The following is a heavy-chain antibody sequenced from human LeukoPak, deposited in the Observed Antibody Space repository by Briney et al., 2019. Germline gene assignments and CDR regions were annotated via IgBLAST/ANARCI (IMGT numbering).Heavy chain of an antibody. V-gene: IGHV3-23*01. CDR2: ISGSGGST. Sequence: GGFLRLSCAASGFTFSSYAMSWVRQAPGKGLEWVSAISGSGGSTYYADSVKGRFTISRDNSKNTLYLQMNSLRAEDTAVYYCKVWDFGVVITFDYWGQGTLVTVSS. J-gene: IGHJ4*02. CDR1: GFTFSSYA. CDR3: KVWDFGVVITFDY. D-gene: IGHD3-3*01.